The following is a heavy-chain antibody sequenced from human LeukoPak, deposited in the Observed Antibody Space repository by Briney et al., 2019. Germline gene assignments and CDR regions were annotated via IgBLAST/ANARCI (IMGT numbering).Heavy chain of an antibody. Sequence: GGSLGLSCAASGFTFSNHDMSWVRQAPGKGLEWVSVIGDSGGSTYYADSVKGRFTISRDNSKNTLYLQMNSLRADDTAVYHCAKGGASSPYTYIDVWGKGTTVIVSS. CDR2: IGDSGGST. V-gene: IGHV3-23*01. J-gene: IGHJ6*04. D-gene: IGHD6-6*01. CDR3: AKGGASSPYTYIDV. CDR1: GFTFSNHD.